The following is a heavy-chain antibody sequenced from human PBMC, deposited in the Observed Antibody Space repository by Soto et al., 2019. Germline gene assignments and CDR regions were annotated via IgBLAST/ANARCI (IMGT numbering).Heavy chain of an antibody. Sequence: ASVKVSCKASGYTFTSYGISWVRQAPGQGLEWMGWISAYNGNTNYAQKLQGRVTMTTDTSTSTAYMELRSLRSDDTAVYYCARATSPTGFDAFDIWGQGTMVTVSS. CDR3: ARATSPTGFDAFDI. J-gene: IGHJ3*02. CDR1: GYTFTSYG. CDR2: ISAYNGNT. D-gene: IGHD3-9*01. V-gene: IGHV1-18*01.